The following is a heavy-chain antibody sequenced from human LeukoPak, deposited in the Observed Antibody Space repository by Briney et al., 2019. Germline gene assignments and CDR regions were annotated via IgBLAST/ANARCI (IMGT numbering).Heavy chain of an antibody. D-gene: IGHD2-2*02. Sequence: ASVKVSCKASGYTFTGYYMHWVRQAPGQGLEWMGRINPNSGGTNYAQNFQGRVTMTGDTSISTVYLELSGLRSDDTAVYYCVREIYRFDYWGQGTLVIVSS. V-gene: IGHV1-2*06. CDR3: VREIYRFDY. CDR1: GYTFTGYY. J-gene: IGHJ4*02. CDR2: INPNSGGT.